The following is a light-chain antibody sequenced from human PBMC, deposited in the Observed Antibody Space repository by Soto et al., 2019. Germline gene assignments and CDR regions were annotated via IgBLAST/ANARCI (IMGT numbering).Light chain of an antibody. Sequence: QSALSQPASVSGSPGQSITISCTGTSSDLDYYNSVSWYQHHPDKAPKLILYEVSYRPSGVSNRFSGSKTGNTASLTISDLQAEDEAHYYCSSFTTANILFGGGTQLTVL. CDR2: EVS. J-gene: IGLJ2*01. CDR3: SSFTTANIL. V-gene: IGLV2-14*01. CDR1: SSDLDYYNS.